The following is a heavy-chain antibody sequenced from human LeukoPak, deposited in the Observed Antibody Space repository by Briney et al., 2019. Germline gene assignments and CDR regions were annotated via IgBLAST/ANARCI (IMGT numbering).Heavy chain of an antibody. D-gene: IGHD2-8*01. CDR2: FDPEDGET. CDR3: AQYCTNGVCRYYFDY. Sequence: ASVKVSRKVSGYTLTELSMHWVRQAPGKGLEWMGGFDPEDGETIYAQKFQGRVTMTEDTSTDTAYMELSSLRSEDTAVYYCAQYCTNGVCRYYFDYWGQGTLVTVSS. V-gene: IGHV1-24*01. CDR1: GYTLTELS. J-gene: IGHJ4*02.